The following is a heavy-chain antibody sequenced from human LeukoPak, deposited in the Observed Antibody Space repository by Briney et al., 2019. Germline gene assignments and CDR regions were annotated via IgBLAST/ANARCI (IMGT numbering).Heavy chain of an antibody. V-gene: IGHV3-21*01. CDR3: VVGGGYFQQ. Sequence: PGGSLRLSCAASGFPFSRYSMDWVRQAPGKGLEWVSSISSSSNNIYYADSVKGRFTICRDNGKHSLYLLMNSVRVEVTAVYYCVVGGGYFQQWGQGTLVTVSS. CDR1: GFPFSRYS. J-gene: IGHJ1*01. CDR2: ISSSSNNI. D-gene: IGHD2-15*01.